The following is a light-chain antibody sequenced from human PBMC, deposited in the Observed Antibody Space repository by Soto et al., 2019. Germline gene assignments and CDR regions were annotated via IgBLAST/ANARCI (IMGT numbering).Light chain of an antibody. CDR2: DNS. J-gene: IGLJ1*01. Sequence: QSALTQPPSVSGAPGQRVTISCTGSSSNLGADYDVHWYQQLPGTAPKLLIYDNSNRPSGVPDRFSGSKSGTSASLAITGLQAEDEADYYCQSYDRSLSGSRVFGTGTKLTVL. CDR1: SSNLGADYD. CDR3: QSYDRSLSGSRV. V-gene: IGLV1-40*01.